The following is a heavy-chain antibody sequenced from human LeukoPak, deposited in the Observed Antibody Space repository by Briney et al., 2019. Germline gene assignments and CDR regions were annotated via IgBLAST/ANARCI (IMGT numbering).Heavy chain of an antibody. CDR1: GSYW. V-gene: IGHV3-74*01. CDR3: AKDSGSGSWYYFDY. CDR2: INSDGSWT. D-gene: IGHD3-10*01. Sequence: GSLRLSCAASGSYWMHWVRQAPGKGLVWVSHINSDGSWTSYADSVKGRFTISKDNAKNTVYLQMNSLRAEDTAVYYCAKDSGSGSWYYFDYWGQGTLVTVSS. J-gene: IGHJ4*02.